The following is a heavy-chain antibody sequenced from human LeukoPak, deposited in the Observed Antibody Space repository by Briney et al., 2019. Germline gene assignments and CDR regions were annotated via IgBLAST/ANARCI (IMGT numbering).Heavy chain of an antibody. CDR3: ARTSDYGGNARVLDY. V-gene: IGHV3-11*01. CDR2: ISSSGSTI. Sequence: GGFLRLSCAASGFTFSDYYMSWIRQAPGKGLEWVSYISSSGSTIYYADSVEGRFTISRDNAKNSLYLQMNSLRAEDTAVYYCARTSDYGGNARVLDYWGQGTLVTVSS. D-gene: IGHD4-23*01. CDR1: GFTFSDYY. J-gene: IGHJ4*02.